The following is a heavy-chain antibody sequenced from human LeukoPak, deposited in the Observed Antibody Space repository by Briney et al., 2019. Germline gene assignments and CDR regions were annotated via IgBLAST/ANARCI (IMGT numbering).Heavy chain of an antibody. Sequence: PGGSLRLSCAASVFTFSRYAMSWVRQAPGKGLGWVSAISGSGGSTHYADSVKGRFTISRDNSKNTLYLQMNSLRAEDTAVYYCAKARQPYSSSSGFDYWGQGTLVTVSS. CDR1: VFTFSRYA. V-gene: IGHV3-23*01. J-gene: IGHJ4*02. D-gene: IGHD6-6*01. CDR3: AKARQPYSSSSGFDY. CDR2: ISGSGGST.